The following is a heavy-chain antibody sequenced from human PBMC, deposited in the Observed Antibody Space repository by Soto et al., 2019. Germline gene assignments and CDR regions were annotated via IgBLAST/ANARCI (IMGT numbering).Heavy chain of an antibody. Sequence: PSETLSLTCTVSGGSISSYYWSWIRQPPGKGLEWIGYIYYSGNTNYNPSLKSRVTISVDTSKNQFSLKLSSVTAADTAVYYCARESTTNPSYDSSGYSYDYWGQGTLVTVSS. CDR3: ARESTTNPSYDSSGYSYDY. CDR1: GGSISSYY. D-gene: IGHD3-22*01. V-gene: IGHV4-59*01. J-gene: IGHJ4*02. CDR2: IYYSGNT.